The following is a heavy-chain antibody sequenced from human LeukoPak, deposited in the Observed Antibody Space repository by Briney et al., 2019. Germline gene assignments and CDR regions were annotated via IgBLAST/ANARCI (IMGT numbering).Heavy chain of an antibody. D-gene: IGHD5-18*01. CDR1: GFTFDDYA. V-gene: IGHV3-43*02. CDR2: INGDGDYT. Sequence: GGSLRLSCAASGFTFDDYAMPWVRQAPGKGLEWVSFINGDGDYTYYADSVKGRFTISRDNSKDSLYLQMNSLRTEDTALYYCAKALPRYSYGSFDYWGQGTLVTVSS. J-gene: IGHJ4*02. CDR3: AKALPRYSYGSFDY.